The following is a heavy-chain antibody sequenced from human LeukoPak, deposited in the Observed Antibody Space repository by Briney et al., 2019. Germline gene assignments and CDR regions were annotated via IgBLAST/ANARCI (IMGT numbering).Heavy chain of an antibody. CDR2: IIPIFGKA. V-gene: IGHV1-69*13. D-gene: IGHD4-11*01. CDR3: ARDLSAMTTVNWFDP. Sequence: ASVKVSCKASGGTFSSYAISWVRQAPGQGLEWMGGIIPIFGKANYAQKFQGRVTITADESTSTAHMELSSLRSEDTAVYYCARDLSAMTTVNWFDPWGQGTLVTVSS. CDR1: GGTFSSYA. J-gene: IGHJ5*02.